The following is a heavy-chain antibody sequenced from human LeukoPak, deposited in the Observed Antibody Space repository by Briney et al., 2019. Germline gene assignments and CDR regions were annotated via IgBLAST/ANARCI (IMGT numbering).Heavy chain of an antibody. CDR2: IYYSGST. CDR3: ARIVANPDAFDI. J-gene: IGHJ3*02. D-gene: IGHD5-12*01. CDR1: GGSVSSGSYY. V-gene: IGHV4-61*01. Sequence: SETLSLTCTVSGGSVSSGSYYWSWIRQPPGKGLEWIGYIYYSGSTNYNPSLKTRVTISVDTSKNQFSLKVNSVTAADTAVYHCARIVANPDAFDIWGQGTMVTVSS.